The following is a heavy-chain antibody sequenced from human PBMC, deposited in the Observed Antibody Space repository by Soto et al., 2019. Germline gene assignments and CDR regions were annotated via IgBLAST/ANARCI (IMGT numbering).Heavy chain of an antibody. J-gene: IGHJ6*02. Sequence: QVQLQESGPGLVKPSETLFLTCTVSGGSISSYYWSWIRQPPGKGLEWIGYIYYNGNTNYNPSLKSRVTISVDTSKNQFSLKLSSVTAADTAVYYCARDGYTVTPNYYYGMDVWGQGTTVTVSS. CDR3: ARDGYTVTPNYYYGMDV. D-gene: IGHD4-4*01. V-gene: IGHV4-59*01. CDR2: IYYNGNT. CDR1: GGSISSYY.